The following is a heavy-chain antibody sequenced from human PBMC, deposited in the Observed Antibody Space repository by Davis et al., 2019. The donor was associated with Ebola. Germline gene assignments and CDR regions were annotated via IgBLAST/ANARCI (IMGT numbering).Heavy chain of an antibody. CDR1: GGSISSYY. Sequence: MPSETLSLTCTVSGGSISSYYWSWIRQPPGKGLEWIGYIYYSGSTNYNPSLRSRVTISVDTSKNQFSLKLSSVTAADTAVYYCARHRPGGWFDPWGQGTLVTVSS. J-gene: IGHJ5*02. D-gene: IGHD6-6*01. V-gene: IGHV4-59*08. CDR3: ARHRPGGWFDP. CDR2: IYYSGST.